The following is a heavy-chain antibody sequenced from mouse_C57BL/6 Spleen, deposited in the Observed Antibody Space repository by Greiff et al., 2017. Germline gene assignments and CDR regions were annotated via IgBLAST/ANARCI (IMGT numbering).Heavy chain of an antibody. V-gene: IGHV1-9*01. CDR2: ILPGSGST. D-gene: IGHD1-1*01. J-gene: IGHJ4*01. Sequence: VKLMESGAELMKPGASVKLSCKATGYTFTGYWIEWVKQRPGHGLEWIGEILPGSGSTNYNEKFKGKATFTADTSSNTAYMQLSSLTTEDSAIYYCASSITTVVATDYYYAMDYWGQGTSVTVSS. CDR1: GYTFTGYW. CDR3: ASSITTVVATDYYYAMDY.